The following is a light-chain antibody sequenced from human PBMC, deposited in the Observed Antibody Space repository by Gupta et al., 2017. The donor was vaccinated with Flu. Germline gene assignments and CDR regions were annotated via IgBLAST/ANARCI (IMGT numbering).Light chain of an antibody. CDR3: HRHCSSLT. CDR1: QNVNSDF. Sequence: PGTLSLSPGERATLSCRASQNVNSDFVEWYQQKPAQAPRLIIYDAYNSAIGNTVWFSGCGYMKDFTLTSSRREDEDVAVYYVHRHCSSLTFGQGTKLYIK. J-gene: IGKJ2*01. CDR2: DAY. V-gene: IGKV3-20*01.